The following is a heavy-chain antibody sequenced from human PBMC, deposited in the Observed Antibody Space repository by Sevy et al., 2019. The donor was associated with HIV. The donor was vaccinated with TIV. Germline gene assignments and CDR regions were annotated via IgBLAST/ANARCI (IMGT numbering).Heavy chain of an antibody. CDR2: ISATGSST. J-gene: IGHJ3*01. D-gene: IGHD3-22*01. CDR1: GFTFNTHA. Sequence: GGSLRLSCAASGFTFNTHAMNWVRQAPGKGLEWVSVISATGSSTYYADSVKGRFTISRDNSKNTLYLQMKSLTADDTLVYYCAKALNPALESMIEVIFRTLKGFDVWGQGTMVTVSS. CDR3: AKALNPALESMIEVIFRTLKGFDV. V-gene: IGHV3-23*01.